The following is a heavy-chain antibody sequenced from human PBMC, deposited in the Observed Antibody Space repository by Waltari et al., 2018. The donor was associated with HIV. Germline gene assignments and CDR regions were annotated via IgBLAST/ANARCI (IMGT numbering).Heavy chain of an antibody. CDR3: AGGPQDGYNGGHAFDI. Sequence: QVQLQESGPGLVKPSQTLSLTCTVSGGSISSGSYYWSWIRQPAGKGLEWIGRIYTSGSTNYNPSLKSRVTISVDTSKNQFSLKLSSVTAADTAVYYCAGGPQDGYNGGHAFDIWGQGTMVTVSS. J-gene: IGHJ3*02. D-gene: IGHD5-12*01. CDR2: IYTSGST. CDR1: GGSISSGSYY. V-gene: IGHV4-61*02.